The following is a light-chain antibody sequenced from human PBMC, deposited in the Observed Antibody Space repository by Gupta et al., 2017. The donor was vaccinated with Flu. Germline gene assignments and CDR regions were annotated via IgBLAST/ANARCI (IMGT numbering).Light chain of an antibody. CDR3: MQRLQVPLT. CDR1: QTLLDTDDGNTY. J-gene: IGKJ4*01. V-gene: IGKV2-40*01. CDR2: SLS. Sequence: DLVLTQTPLSLPVTPGESASISCRSSQTLLDTDDGNTYVDWFLQRPGQSPQLLIDSLSYRASGAPDRFSGSGSGTDFTLNISRVEAEDVGVYYCMQRLQVPLTFGEGTKVVIK.